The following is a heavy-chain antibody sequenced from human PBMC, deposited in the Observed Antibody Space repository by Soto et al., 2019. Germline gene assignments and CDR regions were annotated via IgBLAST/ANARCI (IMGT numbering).Heavy chain of an antibody. J-gene: IGHJ4*02. CDR2: ISWNSGSI. CDR3: AKDMFYYDSSGPFDY. D-gene: IGHD3-22*01. V-gene: IGHV3-9*01. CDR1: GFTFDDYA. Sequence: GGSLRLSCAASGFTFDDYAMHWVRQAPGKGLEWVSGISWNSGSIGYADSVKGRFTISRDNAKNSLYLQMNSLRAEDTALYYCAKDMFYYDSSGPFDYWGQGTLVTV.